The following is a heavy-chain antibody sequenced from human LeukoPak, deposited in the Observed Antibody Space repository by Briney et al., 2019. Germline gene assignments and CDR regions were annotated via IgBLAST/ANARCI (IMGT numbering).Heavy chain of an antibody. J-gene: IGHJ4*02. CDR1: EYSFPNYW. V-gene: IGHV5-51*01. D-gene: IGHD3-10*01. CDR2: IYPGDSDT. Sequence: LGESLKISCKGSEYSFPNYWIGWVRQMPGKGLEWMGIIYPGDSDTRYSPSFQGQVTISADKSISTAYLQWSSLKASDTAMYYCARHTKEATMVRGVILPDYWGQGTLVTVSS. CDR3: ARHTKEATMVRGVILPDY.